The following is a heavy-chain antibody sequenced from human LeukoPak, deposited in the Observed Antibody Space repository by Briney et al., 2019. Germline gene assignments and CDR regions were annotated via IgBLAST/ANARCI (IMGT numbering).Heavy chain of an antibody. Sequence: GGSLRLSCAASGFTFSSYGMHWVRQAPGKGLEWVAVIWYDGSNKYYADSVKGRFTISRDNAKNSLYLQMNSLRAEDRAVYYCARVSTAVSLAIDSWGQGTLVTVST. V-gene: IGHV3-33*01. J-gene: IGHJ4*02. CDR2: IWYDGSNK. D-gene: IGHD2-2*01. CDR1: GFTFSSYG. CDR3: ARVSTAVSLAIDS.